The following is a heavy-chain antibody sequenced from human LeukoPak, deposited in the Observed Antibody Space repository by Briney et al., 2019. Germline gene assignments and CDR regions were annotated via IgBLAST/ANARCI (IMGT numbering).Heavy chain of an antibody. CDR1: GGSISSYC. CDR3: ARTTEGYCSSASCFGFSYSYYMDV. Sequence: PSETLSLTCTVSGGSISSYCWSWIRQPPGKGLEWIGYNYYSGSTNYNPSLKSRVTISVDTSKNQFSLKLSSVIAADTAVYYCARTTEGYCSSASCFGFSYSYYMDVWGKGTTVTISS. CDR2: NYYSGST. D-gene: IGHD2-2*01. V-gene: IGHV4-59*01. J-gene: IGHJ6*03.